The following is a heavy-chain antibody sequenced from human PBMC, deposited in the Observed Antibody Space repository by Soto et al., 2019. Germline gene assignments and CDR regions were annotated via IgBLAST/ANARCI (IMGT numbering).Heavy chain of an antibody. V-gene: IGHV1-3*01. CDR1: GYTFTSYA. J-gene: IGHJ4*02. CDR2: INAGNGNT. D-gene: IGHD2-21*02. Sequence: GASVKVSCKASGYTFTSYAIDWVRQAPGQRLEWMGWINAGNGNTKYSQKFQGRVTITRDTSASTAYMELSSLRSEDTAVYYCARSIVVVTAADYWGQGTLVTVSS. CDR3: ARSIVVVTAADY.